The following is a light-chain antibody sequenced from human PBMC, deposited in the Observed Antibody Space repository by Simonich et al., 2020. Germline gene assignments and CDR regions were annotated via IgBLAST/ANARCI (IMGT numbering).Light chain of an antibody. V-gene: IGKV3-15*01. Sequence: EIVMTQSPATLSVSPGDRATLSCRASQSVSSNLALYQQKPGQAPRLLLYGASTRATGIPARCSGSGSGTEFTLTISSLQSEDFAVYYCQQYNNLPPITFGQGTRLEIK. J-gene: IGKJ5*01. CDR1: QSVSSN. CDR3: QQYNNLPPIT. CDR2: GAS.